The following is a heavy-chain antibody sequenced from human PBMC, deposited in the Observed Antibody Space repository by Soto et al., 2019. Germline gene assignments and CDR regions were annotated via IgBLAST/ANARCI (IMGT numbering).Heavy chain of an antibody. V-gene: IGHV1-69*01. CDR3: ARDRYCSSTRCSHTPFAY. Sequence: VQLVQSGAEVKKPGSSVKVSCKASGCTFSSYAISWVPQAPGQWLECMGGIIPICGTANYAQKFQGRVTITADESTSTSYMALSSMRSADTSGYYCARDRYCSSTRCSHTPFAYWGQGTLVTVAS. CDR1: GCTFSSYA. J-gene: IGHJ4*02. CDR2: IIPICGTA. D-gene: IGHD2-2*01.